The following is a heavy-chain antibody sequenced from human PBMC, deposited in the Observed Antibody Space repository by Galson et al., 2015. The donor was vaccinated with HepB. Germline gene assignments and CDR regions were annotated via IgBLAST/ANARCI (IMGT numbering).Heavy chain of an antibody. D-gene: IGHD1-26*01. CDR3: AKDEGGSYATLGY. CDR2: ISYDGSNK. J-gene: IGHJ4*02. Sequence: SLRLSCAASGFTFSSYGMHWVRQAPGKGLEWVAVISYDGSNKYYADSVKGRFTISRDNSKNTLYLQMNSLRAEDTAVYYCAKDEGGSYATLGYWGQGTLVTVSS. V-gene: IGHV3-30*18. CDR1: GFTFSSYG.